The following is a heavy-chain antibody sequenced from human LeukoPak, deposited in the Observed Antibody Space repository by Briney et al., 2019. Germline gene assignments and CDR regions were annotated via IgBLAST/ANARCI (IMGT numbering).Heavy chain of an antibody. V-gene: IGHV1-69*13. CDR2: IIPIFGTA. J-gene: IGHJ4*02. CDR1: GGTFSSYA. Sequence: SVKVSCKASGGTFSSYAISWVRQAPGQGLEWMGGIIPIFGTANYAQKFQGRVTITADESTSTAYMELSSLRSEDTAVYYCARDYSSGWPNFDYWGQGTLVTVSS. D-gene: IGHD6-19*01. CDR3: ARDYSSGWPNFDY.